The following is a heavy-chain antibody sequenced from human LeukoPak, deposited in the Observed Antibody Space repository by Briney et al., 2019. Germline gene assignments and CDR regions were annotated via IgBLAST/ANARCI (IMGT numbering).Heavy chain of an antibody. D-gene: IGHD6-19*01. CDR2: IIPIFGTA. Sequence: ASVKVSCKASGCIFSSYAISWVRQAPGQGLEWMGGIIPIFGTANYAQKFQGRVTITTDESTSTAYMELSSLRSEDRAVYYCARDITVAGNRFDYWGQGTLVTVSS. CDR1: GCIFSSYA. J-gene: IGHJ4*02. V-gene: IGHV1-69*05. CDR3: ARDITVAGNRFDY.